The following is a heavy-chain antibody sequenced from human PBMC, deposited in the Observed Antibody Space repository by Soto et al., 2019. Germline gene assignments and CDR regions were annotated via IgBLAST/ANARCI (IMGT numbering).Heavy chain of an antibody. Sequence: HPGGSLRLSCAASGFTFSRYVMNWVRQTPGKGLEWVSRITSDGTSTTYADSVKGRFTISRDNAKNTLYLQMNSLGAEDTALYYCRVWIGELSTDYWGQGTLVTVSS. V-gene: IGHV3-74*01. CDR3: RVWIGELSTDY. D-gene: IGHD3-10*01. CDR1: GFTFSRYV. J-gene: IGHJ4*02. CDR2: ITSDGTST.